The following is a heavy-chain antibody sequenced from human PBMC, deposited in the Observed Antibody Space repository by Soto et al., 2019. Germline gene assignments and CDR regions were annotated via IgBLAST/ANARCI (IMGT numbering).Heavy chain of an antibody. V-gene: IGHV3-74*01. D-gene: IGHD3-3*01. Sequence: SGGSLRLSCAASGFTFSSYWMHWVRQAPGKGLVWVSRINSDGSSTSYADSVKGRFTISRDNAKNTLYLQMNSLRAEDTAVYYCARDVGEYYDFWSGYGMDVWGQGTTVTVSS. CDR2: INSDGSST. CDR3: ARDVGEYYDFWSGYGMDV. J-gene: IGHJ6*02. CDR1: GFTFSSYW.